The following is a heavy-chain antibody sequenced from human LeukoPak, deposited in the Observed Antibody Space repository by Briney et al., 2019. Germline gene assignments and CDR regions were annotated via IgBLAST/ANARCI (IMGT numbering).Heavy chain of an antibody. CDR3: ARVRGEDLWSGHLFYFDY. Sequence: SETLSLTCTVSGGSISSYYWSWIRQPPGKGLEWIGYIYYSGSTNYNPSLKSRVTISVDTSKNQFSLKLSSVTAADTAVYYCARVRGEDLWSGHLFYFDYWGQGTLVTVSS. CDR2: IYYSGST. J-gene: IGHJ4*02. V-gene: IGHV4-59*08. D-gene: IGHD3-3*01. CDR1: GGSISSYY.